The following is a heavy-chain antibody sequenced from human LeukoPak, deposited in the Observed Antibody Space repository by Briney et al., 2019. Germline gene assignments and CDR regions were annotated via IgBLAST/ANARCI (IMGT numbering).Heavy chain of an antibody. Sequence: GGSLRLSCAASGFTFSSYSMNWVRQAPGKGLEWVSSISSSSYIYYADSVKGRFTISRDNAKNSLYLQMNSLRAEDTAVYYCAREEFMTVAGIPHYFDYWGQGALVTVSS. V-gene: IGHV3-21*01. CDR3: AREEFMTVAGIPHYFDY. J-gene: IGHJ4*02. D-gene: IGHD6-19*01. CDR1: GFTFSSYS. CDR2: ISSSSYI.